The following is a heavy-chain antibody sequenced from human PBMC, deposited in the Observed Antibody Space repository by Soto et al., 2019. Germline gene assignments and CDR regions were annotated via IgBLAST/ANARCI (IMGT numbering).Heavy chain of an antibody. D-gene: IGHD3-10*01. V-gene: IGHV3-53*01. CDR3: ARDSGMIRGSYGVDV. J-gene: IGHJ6*02. Sequence: PGGSLRLSCAASGFTVTTNYMTWVRQAPGKGLEWVSVIHRSGATYYPDSVRGRFTASRDYSHNTLYLQMDSLRVEDTAVYYCARDSGMIRGSYGVDVWGPGTTVTVSS. CDR2: IHRSGAT. CDR1: GFTVTTNY.